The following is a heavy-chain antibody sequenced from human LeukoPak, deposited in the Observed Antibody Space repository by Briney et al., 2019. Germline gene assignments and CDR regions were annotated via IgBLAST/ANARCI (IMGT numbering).Heavy chain of an antibody. J-gene: IGHJ6*03. V-gene: IGHV4-4*07. CDR1: GGSISSYY. Sequence: SETLSLTCTVSGGSISSYYWSWIRQPAGKGLEWIGRIYTSGSTNYNPSLKSRVTMSVDTSKNQFSLKLSSVTAADTAVYYCARERPGDIVVVVAALYYYYYYMDVWGKGTTVTVSS. CDR3: ARERPGDIVVVVAALYYYYYYMDV. CDR2: IYTSGST. D-gene: IGHD2-15*01.